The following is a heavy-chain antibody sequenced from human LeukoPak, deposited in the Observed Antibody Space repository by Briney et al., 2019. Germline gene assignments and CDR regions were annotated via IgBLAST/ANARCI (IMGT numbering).Heavy chain of an antibody. D-gene: IGHD3-9*01. J-gene: IGHJ4*02. CDR2: ISDNGDSG. Sequence: GGSLRLSCVASGFTFSNYAMSWVRQAPGKGLEWVSVISDNGDSGFYGDSVKGRFTMARDNSKNTLFPQMNSLRAEDTAIYYCAPDLRGTDWSLDYWGQGTLVTVSS. CDR1: GFTFSNYA. CDR3: APDLRGTDWSLDY. V-gene: IGHV3-23*01.